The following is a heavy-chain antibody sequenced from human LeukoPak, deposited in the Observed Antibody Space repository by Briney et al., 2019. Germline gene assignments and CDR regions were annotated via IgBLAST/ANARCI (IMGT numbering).Heavy chain of an antibody. CDR1: GYTFINYG. Sequence: GASVKVSCKASGYTFINYGISWVRQAPGQGLEWMGWISVYNGNTNYAQKLQDRVTMTTDTSTSTAYMELRGLRSDDTAVYYCARDIHDILTGYPANPFDVWGRGTMVTVSS. D-gene: IGHD3-9*01. V-gene: IGHV1-18*04. CDR2: ISVYNGNT. CDR3: ARDIHDILTGYPANPFDV. J-gene: IGHJ3*01.